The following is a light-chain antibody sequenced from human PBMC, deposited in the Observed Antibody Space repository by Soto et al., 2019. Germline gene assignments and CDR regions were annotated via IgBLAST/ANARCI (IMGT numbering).Light chain of an antibody. CDR1: SSDVGGYDY. CDR3: ISYASINTYV. J-gene: IGLJ1*01. Sequence: QPVLTQPASVSGSPGQSITISCTGTSSDVGGYDYVSWYQQHPGKAPKLMIYDVTNRPSGVSNRFSGSKSGNTASLTISGLQAEDEADYYCISYASINTYVFGTGTKVTVL. V-gene: IGLV2-14*01. CDR2: DVT.